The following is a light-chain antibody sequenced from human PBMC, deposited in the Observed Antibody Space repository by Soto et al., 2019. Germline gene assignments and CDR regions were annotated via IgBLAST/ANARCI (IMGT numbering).Light chain of an antibody. CDR2: DVS. CDR1: QGVTTN. V-gene: IGKV3-15*01. CDR3: QQYNNWPFS. Sequence: EIIITQKKDTLSVSPGERATLSCRAAQGVTTNFAWYQQKSGQSPRLLIYDVSNRATGVPARFSGSGSETDFTLTISGLRSEDSAVYFCQQYNNWPFSFGQVRRLAIK. J-gene: IGKJ5*01.